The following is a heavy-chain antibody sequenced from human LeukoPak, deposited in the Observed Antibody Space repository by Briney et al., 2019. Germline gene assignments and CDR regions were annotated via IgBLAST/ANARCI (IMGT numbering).Heavy chain of an antibody. V-gene: IGHV4-59*08. CDR1: GGSISRNY. CDR3: ARHTSSGWSGGFDH. D-gene: IGHD6-19*01. Sequence: PSETLSLTCTVSGGSISRNYWNWIRQPPDKGLEWIGYIYYSWSTSFNPSLQSRVTMSVDTSKNQFSLTVTSVTAADTAVYYCARHTSSGWSGGFDHWGLGTLVTVSS. J-gene: IGHJ4*02. CDR2: IYYSWST.